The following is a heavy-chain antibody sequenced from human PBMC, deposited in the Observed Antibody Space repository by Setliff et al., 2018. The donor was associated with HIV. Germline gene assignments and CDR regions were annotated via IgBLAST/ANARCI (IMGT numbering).Heavy chain of an antibody. V-gene: IGHV3-13*01. CDR3: TRELNGHTSSHYYLGLDV. D-gene: IGHD6-6*01. CDR2: IGTGGDT. J-gene: IGHJ6*02. CDR1: GFAFSDYD. Sequence: PGGSLRLSCATSGFAFSDYDFHWVRQVTGEGLEWVSAIGTGGDTYYADSVKGRFTISRENAKNSLYLQMNNVRAGDTAVYYCTRELNGHTSSHYYLGLDVWGQGTTVTVSS.